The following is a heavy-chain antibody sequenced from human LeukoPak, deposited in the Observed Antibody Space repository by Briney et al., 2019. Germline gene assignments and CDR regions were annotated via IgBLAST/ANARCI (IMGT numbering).Heavy chain of an antibody. D-gene: IGHD3-22*01. Sequence: PGGSLRLSCAASGFSFSSYNMNWVRQSPGKGLEWVSRIGGSGGRTYYANSVKGRFTISRDNSKNTLFLQMNSLRAEDTAVYYCAKETPSSYYYDTSGFYPWGQGTLVIVSS. V-gene: IGHV3-23*01. J-gene: IGHJ5*02. CDR2: IGGSGGRT. CDR1: GFSFSSYN. CDR3: AKETPSSYYYDTSGFYP.